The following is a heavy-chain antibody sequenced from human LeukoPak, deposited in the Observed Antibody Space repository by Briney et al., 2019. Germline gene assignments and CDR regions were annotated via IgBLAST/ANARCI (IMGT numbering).Heavy chain of an antibody. Sequence: PGGSLRLSCAAPGFTFSDHYMTWIRQAPGKGLEWLSYISTSGETINYADSVKGRFTVSRDNAKNSLFLQMNSLRAEDTAVYYCARTARLLDYWGQGTLVTVSS. CDR2: ISTSGETI. CDR1: GFTFSDHY. J-gene: IGHJ4*02. D-gene: IGHD2-21*02. V-gene: IGHV3-11*01. CDR3: ARTARLLDY.